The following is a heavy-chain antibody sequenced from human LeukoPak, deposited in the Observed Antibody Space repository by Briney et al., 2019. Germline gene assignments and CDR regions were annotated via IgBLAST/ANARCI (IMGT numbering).Heavy chain of an antibody. Sequence: GGSLRLSCAASGFTFSSYWMSWVRQAPGKGLEWVANIKQDGREKYYVDSVKGRFTIPRDNAKNSLYLQMNSLRAEDTAVYYCARDLYYYDSSGYGGYYYYYGMDVWGQGTTVTVSS. CDR3: ARDLYYYDSSGYGGYYYYYGMDV. J-gene: IGHJ6*02. CDR1: GFTFSSYW. D-gene: IGHD3-22*01. CDR2: IKQDGREK. V-gene: IGHV3-7*01.